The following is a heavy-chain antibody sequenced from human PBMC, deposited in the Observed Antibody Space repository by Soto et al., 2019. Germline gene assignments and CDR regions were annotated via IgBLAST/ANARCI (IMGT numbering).Heavy chain of an antibody. D-gene: IGHD3-22*01. J-gene: IGHJ4*02. CDR2: VTWNSDTT. Sequence: GVSLRLSCAASGFTFSSYAMSWVRQAPGRGLEWVSGVTWNSDTTYYADSVKGRFTISRDNSKNTLYMQMNSLRAEDTAVYDSAKGNSGYYYDYWGQGALVTVSS. CDR1: GFTFSSYA. CDR3: AKGNSGYYYDY. V-gene: IGHV3-23*01.